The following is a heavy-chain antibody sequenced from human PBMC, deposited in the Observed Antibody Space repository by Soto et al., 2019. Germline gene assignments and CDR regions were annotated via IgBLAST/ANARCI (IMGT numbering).Heavy chain of an antibody. D-gene: IGHD6-13*01. CDR1: GFTFSSYG. Sequence: QVQLVESGGGVVQPGRSLRLSCAASGFTFSSYGMHWVRQAPGKGLEWVAVISYDGSNKYYADSVKGRFTISRDNSKNTLYLQMNSLRAEDTAVYYCAKDMGGYSSSWYEDGMDVWGQGTTVTVSS. J-gene: IGHJ6*02. V-gene: IGHV3-30*18. CDR2: ISYDGSNK. CDR3: AKDMGGYSSSWYEDGMDV.